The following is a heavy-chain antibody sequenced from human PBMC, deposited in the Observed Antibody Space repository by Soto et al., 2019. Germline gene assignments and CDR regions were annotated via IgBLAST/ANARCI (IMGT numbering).Heavy chain of an antibody. Sequence: QVRLVQSGAEVKKPGSSVSASCKSSGDIFTRYSFSWVRQAPGQGLEWMGGGIPLFGTSNYGRKFQGRVTITADKSTSTAFMEMSGLRSDDTAVYYCAGATAGDYYYYYKFDIWGQGTAVTVSS. D-gene: IGHD6-13*01. CDR1: GDIFTRYS. V-gene: IGHV1-69*06. CDR3: AGATAGDYYYYYKFDI. CDR2: GIPLFGTS. J-gene: IGHJ6*02.